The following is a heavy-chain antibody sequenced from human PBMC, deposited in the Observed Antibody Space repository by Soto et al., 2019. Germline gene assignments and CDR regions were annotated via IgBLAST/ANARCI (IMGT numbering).Heavy chain of an antibody. D-gene: IGHD2-2*01. CDR3: AHGSCSSADCYPNPYLDY. V-gene: IGHV2-5*02. CDR2: IYWADDE. J-gene: IGHJ4*02. CDR1: GFSLSTTAEG. Sequence: QITLKESGPPLVKPTQTLTLTCTFSGFSLSTTAEGVGWIRQPPGKALEWLALIYWADDERDSPSLKSRLTITKDTAKNQVVLTMTSVDPGDTATYYCAHGSCSSADCYPNPYLDYWGQGIRVTVSS.